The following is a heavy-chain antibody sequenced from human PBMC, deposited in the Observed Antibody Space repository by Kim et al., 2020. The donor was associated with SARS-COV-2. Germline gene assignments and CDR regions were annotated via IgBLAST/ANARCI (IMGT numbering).Heavy chain of an antibody. CDR1: GFTFSDYY. CDR3: AREASENWEDVNWFDP. CDR2: ISSSSSYT. Sequence: GGSLRLSCAASGFTFSDYYMSWIRQAPGKGLEWVSYISSSSSYTNYADSVKGRFTISRDNAKNSLYLQMNSLRAEDTAVYYCAREASENWEDVNWFDPWGQGTLVTVSS. J-gene: IGHJ5*02. D-gene: IGHD7-27*01. V-gene: IGHV3-11*06.